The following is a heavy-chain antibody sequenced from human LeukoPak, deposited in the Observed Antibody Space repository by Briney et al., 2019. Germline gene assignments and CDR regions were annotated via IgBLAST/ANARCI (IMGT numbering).Heavy chain of an antibody. V-gene: IGHV5-51*01. D-gene: IGHD3-10*01. CDR3: ARSLPGTMLRGYGIDV. CDR2: IYPGDSDT. J-gene: IGHJ6*02. Sequence: GESLKTSCKASGYIFTNYWIGWVRQMPGKGLELIGIIYPGDSDTRYRPSFQGQVTISADKSKSTAYLQWGSLKASDTAMYYCARSLPGTMLRGYGIDVWGQGTTVTVSS. CDR1: GYIFTNYW.